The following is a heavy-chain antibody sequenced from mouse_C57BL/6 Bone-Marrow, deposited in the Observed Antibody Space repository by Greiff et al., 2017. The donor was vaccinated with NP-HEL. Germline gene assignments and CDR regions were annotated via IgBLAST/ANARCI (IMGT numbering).Heavy chain of an antibody. CDR3: AREGDYGSSYGFAY. J-gene: IGHJ3*01. D-gene: IGHD1-1*01. V-gene: IGHV5-16*01. CDR1: GFTFSDYY. CDR2: INYDGSSP. Sequence: EVQLVESEGGLVQPGSSMKLSCTASGFTFSDYYMAWVRQVPEKGLDWVANINYDGSSPYYLDSLKSRFIISIDNAKNILYLQMSSLKSEDTATYYCAREGDYGSSYGFAYWGQGTLVTVSA.